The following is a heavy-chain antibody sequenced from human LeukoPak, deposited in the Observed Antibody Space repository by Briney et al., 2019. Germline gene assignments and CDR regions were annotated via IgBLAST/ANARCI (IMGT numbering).Heavy chain of an antibody. CDR2: IWYDGSNK. J-gene: IGHJ1*01. D-gene: IGHD6-13*01. CDR1: GFIFSSYG. CDR3: ARDELYSSSWPYFQH. V-gene: IGHV3-33*01. Sequence: GRSLRLSCAASGFIFSSYGMHWVRQAPGKGLEWVAVIWYDGSNKYYADSVKGRFTISRDNSKNTLYLQMNSLRAEDTAVYYCARDELYSSSWPYFQHWGQGTLVTVSS.